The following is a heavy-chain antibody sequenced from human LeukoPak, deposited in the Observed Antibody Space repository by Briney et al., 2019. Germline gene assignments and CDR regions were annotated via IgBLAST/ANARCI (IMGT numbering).Heavy chain of an antibody. CDR1: GGSFSGYY. J-gene: IGHJ6*02. Sequence: SETLSLTCAVYGGSFSGYYWSWIRQPPGKGLEWIGEINHSGSTNYNPSLKSRVTISVDTSKNQFSLKLSSVTAADTAVYYSARVRRTAVSRYSGYYYYYGMDVWGQGTTVTVSS. V-gene: IGHV4-34*01. CDR2: INHSGST. CDR3: ARVRRTAVSRYSGYYYYYGMDV. D-gene: IGHD1-26*01.